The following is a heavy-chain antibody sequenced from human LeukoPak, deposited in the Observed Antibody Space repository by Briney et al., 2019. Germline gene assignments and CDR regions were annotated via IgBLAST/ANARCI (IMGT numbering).Heavy chain of an antibody. Sequence: GGSLRLSCVASGFTFSSYGMSWVRQAPGKGLEWVSTISDSGANTYYADSVRGRFTISRDNSKNTLYLQKNSLRADDTAIYYCAKSMTLQWRGFFDLWGRGTHVTVSS. CDR3: AKSMTLQWRGFFDL. D-gene: IGHD6-19*01. CDR1: GFTFSSYG. V-gene: IGHV3-23*01. CDR2: ISDSGANT. J-gene: IGHJ2*01.